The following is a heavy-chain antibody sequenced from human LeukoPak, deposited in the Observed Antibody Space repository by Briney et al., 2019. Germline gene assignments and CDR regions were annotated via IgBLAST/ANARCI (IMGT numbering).Heavy chain of an antibody. J-gene: IGHJ4*02. CDR2: ISFDGNNK. D-gene: IGHD1-26*01. Sequence: QPGGSLRLSCAASGSTFSTYAMHWVRQAPGKGLEWVTVISFDGNNKNYADSVKGRFTISRDSSKNTLYLQLNSLRAEDTAVYYCARSPGLVGANYFDYWGQGTLVTVSS. CDR1: GSTFSTYA. V-gene: IGHV3-30*04. CDR3: ARSPGLVGANYFDY.